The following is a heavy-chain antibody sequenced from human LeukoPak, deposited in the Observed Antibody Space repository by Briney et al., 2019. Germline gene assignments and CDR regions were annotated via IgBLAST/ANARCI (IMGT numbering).Heavy chain of an antibody. D-gene: IGHD2-8*01. CDR3: ARHLLVNLYYYYGMDV. CDR1: GGSISSYY. V-gene: IGHV4-4*07. J-gene: IGHJ6*02. CDR2: IYTSGST. Sequence: SETLSLTCTVSGGSISSYYWSWIRQPAGKGLEWIGRIYTSGSTNYNPSLKSRVTVSVDTSKNQFSLKLSSVTAADTAVYYCARHLLVNLYYYYGMDVWGQGTTVTVSS.